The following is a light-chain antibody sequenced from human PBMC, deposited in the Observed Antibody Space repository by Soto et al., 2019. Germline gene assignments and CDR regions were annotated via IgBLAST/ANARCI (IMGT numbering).Light chain of an antibody. J-gene: IGKJ1*01. CDR1: QSISSY. V-gene: IGKV1-39*01. Sequence: DIQMTQSPSSLSASVGDRVTITCRASQSISSYLNWYQQKPGKAPKLLIYAASSLQIGVPSRFSGSGSGTEFNLTISTLQPEDFATYYCQKRYSTLRTFGKGTKVEIK. CDR3: QKRYSTLRT. CDR2: AAS.